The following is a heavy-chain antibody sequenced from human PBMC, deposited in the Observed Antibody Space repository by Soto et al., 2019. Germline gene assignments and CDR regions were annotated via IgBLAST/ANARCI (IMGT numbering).Heavy chain of an antibody. CDR1: GFPFTNYW. J-gene: IGHJ4*02. Sequence: GGSLRLSCAASGFPFTNYWMSWVRQAPGKGLEWVANIKQDGSVKYYVDSVKGRFTISRDNAKDSLYLQVSILRAEDTAVYYCVRIGYSSSSFDYWGQGTLVTVSS. CDR2: IKQDGSVK. D-gene: IGHD6-6*01. V-gene: IGHV3-7*01. CDR3: VRIGYSSSSFDY.